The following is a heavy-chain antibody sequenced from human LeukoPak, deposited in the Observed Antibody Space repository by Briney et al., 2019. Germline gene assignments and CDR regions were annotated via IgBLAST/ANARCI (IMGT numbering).Heavy chain of an antibody. D-gene: IGHD5-18*01. J-gene: IGHJ4*02. Sequence: SGGSLRLSCAASGFTFSSYRMSWVRQAPGKGLEWVANIKEDGSEKYYVDSVKGRFTISRDNAKNSLYLQMNSLRAEDTAVYYCARDSPTHLWLQSHGLSGESGPFDYWGQGTLVTVSS. CDR3: ARDSPTHLWLQSHGLSGESGPFDY. V-gene: IGHV3-7*01. CDR1: GFTFSSYR. CDR2: IKEDGSEK.